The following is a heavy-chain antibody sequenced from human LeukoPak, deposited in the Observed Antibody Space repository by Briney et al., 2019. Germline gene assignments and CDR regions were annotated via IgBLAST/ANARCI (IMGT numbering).Heavy chain of an antibody. D-gene: IGHD3-3*01. V-gene: IGHV3-48*04. CDR3: SIRFLEWTQRDV. CDR1: GFTFSSYS. J-gene: IGHJ6*04. Sequence: TGGSLRLSCAASGFTFSSYSMNWVRQAPGKGLEWVSYISSSSSTIYYADSVKGRFTISRDNAKISLYLQMNSLRAEDTAVYYCSIRFLEWTQRDVWGKGTTVTVSS. CDR2: ISSSSSTI.